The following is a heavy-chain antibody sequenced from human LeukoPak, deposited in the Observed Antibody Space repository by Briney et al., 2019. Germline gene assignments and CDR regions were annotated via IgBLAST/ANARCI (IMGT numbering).Heavy chain of an antibody. CDR2: ISRSGGST. CDR3: AKWGDYDVLTGYYVSDY. V-gene: IGHV3-23*01. CDR1: GFTFSSYA. D-gene: IGHD3-9*01. Sequence: GGSLRLSCAASGFTFSSYAMNWVRQAPGKGLEWVSTISRSGGSTYYADSVKGRFTISRDNSKNTVFLQMNSLRAEDTAVYYCAKWGDYDVLTGYYVSDYWGQGTLVTVSS. J-gene: IGHJ4*02.